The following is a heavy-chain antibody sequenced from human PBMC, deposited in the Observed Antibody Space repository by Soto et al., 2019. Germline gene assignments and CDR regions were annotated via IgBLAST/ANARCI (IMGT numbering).Heavy chain of an antibody. CDR3: ARDSSSFPYGMDV. D-gene: IGHD6-6*01. Sequence: ASVKVSCKASGYTFNIYGITWVRQAPGQGLEWMTWISAYNGNTNYAQKFQGRVTMTTDTSTSTASMELRALTSDDTAVYYCARDSSSFPYGMDVRGQGTTVTVSS. CDR2: ISAYNGNT. J-gene: IGHJ6*02. V-gene: IGHV1-18*04. CDR1: GYTFNIYG.